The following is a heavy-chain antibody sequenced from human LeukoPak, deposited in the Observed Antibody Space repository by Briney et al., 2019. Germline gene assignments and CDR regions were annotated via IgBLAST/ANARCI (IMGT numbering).Heavy chain of an antibody. Sequence: ASVKVSCKASGYTFTSYDINWVRQATGQGLEWMGWMNPNSGNTGYAQKFQGRVTMNRSTSISTAYMELSSLRSEDTAVYYCARGLGYSSSQNQWGYWGQGTLVTVSS. J-gene: IGHJ4*02. CDR3: ARGLGYSSSQNQWGY. D-gene: IGHD6-6*01. CDR1: GYTFTSYD. CDR2: MNPNSGNT. V-gene: IGHV1-8*01.